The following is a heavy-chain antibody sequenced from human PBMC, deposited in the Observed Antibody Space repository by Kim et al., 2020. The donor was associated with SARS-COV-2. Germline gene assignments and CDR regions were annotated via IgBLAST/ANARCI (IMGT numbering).Heavy chain of an antibody. J-gene: IGHJ5*02. Sequence: SETLSLTCTVSGGSMSSYYWSWIRQPPGKGLEWVGFIYYSGSTDYNSSLESRVTISIDTSKNQFSLKLTSVTAADTAVYYCARRDSSGYYNWFDPLGQGT. CDR1: GGSMSSYY. CDR2: IYYSGST. CDR3: ARRDSSGYYNWFDP. D-gene: IGHD3-22*01. V-gene: IGHV4-59*08.